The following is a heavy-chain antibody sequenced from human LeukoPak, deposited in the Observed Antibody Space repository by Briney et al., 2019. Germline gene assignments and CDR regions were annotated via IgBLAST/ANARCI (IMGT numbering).Heavy chain of an antibody. D-gene: IGHD6-6*01. Sequence: PGGSLRLSCAASGFTFSSYSMNWVRQAPGKGLEWVSSISSSSSYIYYADSVKGRFTISRDNAKNSLYLQMNSLGAEDTAVYYCARDGDSSSLDYYYYMDVWGKGTTVTVSS. CDR1: GFTFSSYS. CDR3: ARDGDSSSLDYYYYMDV. J-gene: IGHJ6*03. V-gene: IGHV3-21*01. CDR2: ISSSSSYI.